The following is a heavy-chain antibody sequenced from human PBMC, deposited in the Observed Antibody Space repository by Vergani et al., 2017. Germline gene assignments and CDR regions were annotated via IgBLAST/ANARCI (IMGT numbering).Heavy chain of an antibody. D-gene: IGHD2-21*01. Sequence: EVQLVESGGGIVKPGGSLRLSCVASGFSFRNAWMNWVRRTPGKGLEWVGRIKSTFDRGTTAYATAVKGRFTISRDDSKNKLFLQMNGLKTEDIGVYYCTTDPRYCGDGSCYWLRDHHYYGMDVWGQGTTVTVSS. J-gene: IGHJ6*02. CDR2: IKSTFDRGTT. CDR1: GFSFRNAW. V-gene: IGHV3-15*07. CDR3: TTDPRYCGDGSCYWLRDHHYYGMDV.